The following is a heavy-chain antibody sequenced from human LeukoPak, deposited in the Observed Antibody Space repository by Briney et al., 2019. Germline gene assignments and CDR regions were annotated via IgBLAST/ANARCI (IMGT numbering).Heavy chain of an antibody. CDR2: ISGSGGST. D-gene: IGHD3-10*01. CDR3: AKDRERYYYGSGSYCDY. V-gene: IGHV3-23*01. CDR1: GFTFSSYA. Sequence: GGSLRLSCAASGFTFSSYAMIWVRQAPGKGLEWVSAISGSGGSTYYADSVKGRFTISRDNSKNTLYLQMNSLRAEDTAVYYCAKDRERYYYGSGSYCDYWGQGTLVTVSS. J-gene: IGHJ4*02.